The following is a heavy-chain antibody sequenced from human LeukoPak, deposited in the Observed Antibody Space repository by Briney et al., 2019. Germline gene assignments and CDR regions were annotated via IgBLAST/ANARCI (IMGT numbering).Heavy chain of an antibody. CDR2: IYYSGST. J-gene: IGHJ4*02. D-gene: IGHD3-16*02. CDR1: GGSISSSSYY. CDR3: ARRGGSYRKIDY. Sequence: SETLSLTCTVSGGSISSSSYYWGWIRQPPGKGLEWIGSIYYSGSTYYNPSLKSRVTLSVDTSKNQFSLKLSSVAAADTAVYYCARRGGSYRKIDYWGQGTLVTVSS. V-gene: IGHV4-39*01.